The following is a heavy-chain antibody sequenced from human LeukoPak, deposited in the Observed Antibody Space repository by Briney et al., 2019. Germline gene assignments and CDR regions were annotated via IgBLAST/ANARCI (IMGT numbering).Heavy chain of an antibody. D-gene: IGHD3-10*01. CDR2: IRYDGSNK. Sequence: GGSLRLSCAASGFTFSSYGMHWVRQAPGKGLEWVALIRYDGSNKYYADSVKGRFTISSDNSKNTLYLQMNSLRAEDTAVYYCAKVWVPTMVRGVRYTGDYWGQGTLITVSS. J-gene: IGHJ4*02. V-gene: IGHV3-30*02. CDR3: AKVWVPTMVRGVRYTGDY. CDR1: GFTFSSYG.